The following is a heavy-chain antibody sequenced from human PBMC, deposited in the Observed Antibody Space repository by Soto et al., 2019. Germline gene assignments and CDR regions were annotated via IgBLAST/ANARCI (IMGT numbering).Heavy chain of an antibody. Sequence: ASGKVSCKASGYTSTSYYMHWVRQDPGQGLEWMGIINPSGGSTSYAQKYQGRVTMTRDTSTSTVYMELSSLRSEDTAVYYCASNKAGHAFDIWSQATIVPV. V-gene: IGHV1-46*01. J-gene: IGHJ3*02. CDR2: INPSGGST. CDR1: GYTSTSYY. CDR3: ASNKAGHAFDI.